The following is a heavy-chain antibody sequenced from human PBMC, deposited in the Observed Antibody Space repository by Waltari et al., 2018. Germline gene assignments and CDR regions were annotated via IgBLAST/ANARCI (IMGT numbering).Heavy chain of an antibody. CDR3: ARDTVVLMVYALERFDY. J-gene: IGHJ4*02. Sequence: QVQLVQSGAEVKKPGASVKVSCKASGYTFTSYGISWVRQSPGQGLEWMGWISAYNGNTNYAQKLQGRVTMTTDTSTSTAYMELRSLRSDDTAVYYCARDTVVLMVYALERFDYWGQGTLVTVSS. CDR1: GYTFTSYG. V-gene: IGHV1-18*01. CDR2: ISAYNGNT. D-gene: IGHD2-8*01.